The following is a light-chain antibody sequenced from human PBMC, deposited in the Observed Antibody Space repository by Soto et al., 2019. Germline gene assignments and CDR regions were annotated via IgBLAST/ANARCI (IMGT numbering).Light chain of an antibody. Sequence: EIVLTQSPGTLSLSPGERATLSCRASQSVSSNYLAWYQQKPGQAPRPLIYGASSRATGIPDRFSGSGSGTDFTLTIRRLEPEDFAVYYCQQYGSSYPWTFGQGTRLEIK. CDR3: QQYGSSYPWT. CDR2: GAS. J-gene: IGKJ5*01. CDR1: QSVSSNY. V-gene: IGKV3-20*01.